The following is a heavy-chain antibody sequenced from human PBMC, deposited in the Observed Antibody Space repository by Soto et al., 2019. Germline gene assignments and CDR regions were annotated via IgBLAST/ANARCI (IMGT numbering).Heavy chain of an antibody. V-gene: IGHV4-59*08. CDR3: ARGGGPNWGFFIY. Sequence: QVQLQESGPGLVKPSETLSLTCTVSGGSISSYYWSWIRQPPGKGVEWIGYISHSGSIDYNPSLKSRVTISMDTSKNQFSLKLTSVTAEDTAVYYCARGGGPNWGFFIYWGQGTLVAVSS. J-gene: IGHJ4*02. D-gene: IGHD7-27*01. CDR1: GGSISSYY. CDR2: ISHSGSI.